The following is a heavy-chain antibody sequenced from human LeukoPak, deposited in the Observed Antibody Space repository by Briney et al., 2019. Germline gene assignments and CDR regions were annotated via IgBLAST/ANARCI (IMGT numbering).Heavy chain of an antibody. CDR3: ARSSLLWFGELFSGYSY. CDR2: IDRDGSEE. D-gene: IGHD3-10*01. CDR1: GFTFSRDC. J-gene: IGHJ4*02. Sequence: GGSLTLSCAASGFTFSRDCMTWVRQAPGKGLEWVANIDRDGSEEVYVDSVKGRFTISRDNAKNSLYLQMNSLRAEDTAVYYCARSSLLWFGELFSGYSYWGQGTLVTVSS. V-gene: IGHV3-7*01.